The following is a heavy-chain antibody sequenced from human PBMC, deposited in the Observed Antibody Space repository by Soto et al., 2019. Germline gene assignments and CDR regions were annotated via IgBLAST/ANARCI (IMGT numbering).Heavy chain of an antibody. CDR2: IYYSGGT. Sequence: SETLSLTCTVSGGSISSYYWSWIRQPPGKGLEWIGYIYYSGGTNYNPSLKSRVTISVDTSKNQFSLKLSSVTAADTAVYYCARTPGIAVAGTFDYWGQGTLVTVSS. CDR1: GGSISSYY. CDR3: ARTPGIAVAGTFDY. J-gene: IGHJ4*02. D-gene: IGHD6-19*01. V-gene: IGHV4-59*08.